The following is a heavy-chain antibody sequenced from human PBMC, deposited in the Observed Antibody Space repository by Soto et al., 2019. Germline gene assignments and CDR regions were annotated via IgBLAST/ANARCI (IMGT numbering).Heavy chain of an antibody. CDR2: ISGSGGST. D-gene: IGHD5-12*01. V-gene: IGHV3-23*01. CDR3: AKLGGYDLNPRGVYFDY. Sequence: GGSLRLSCAASGFTFSSYAMSWVRQAPGKGLEWVSAISGSGGSTYYADSVKGRFTISRDNSKNTLYLQMNSLRAEDTAVYYCAKLGGYDLNPRGVYFDYWGQGTLVTVSS. CDR1: GFTFSSYA. J-gene: IGHJ4*02.